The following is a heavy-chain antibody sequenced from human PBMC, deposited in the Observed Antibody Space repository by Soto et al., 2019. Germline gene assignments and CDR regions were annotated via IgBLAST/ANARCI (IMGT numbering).Heavy chain of an antibody. CDR1: GFTFRSYV. CDR2: TSYDGSGK. J-gene: IGHJ1*01. Sequence: QVQLVESGGGVVQPGTSLRLSCVGSGFTFRSYVIHWVRQAPGKGLEWVALTSYDGSGKYYGDSVRGRFTISRDNSRNTVDLQMDSMILEDTALYYFARWGTTGGLDVWGQGTLVSVSS. D-gene: IGHD3-16*01. V-gene: IGHV3-30*03. CDR3: ARWGTTGGLDV.